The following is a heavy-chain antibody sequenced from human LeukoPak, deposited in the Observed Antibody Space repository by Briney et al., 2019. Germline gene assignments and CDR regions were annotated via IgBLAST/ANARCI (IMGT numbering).Heavy chain of an antibody. Sequence: SGGSLRLSCAASGFTFSSYSMNWVRQAPGKGLEWVSSISSSSSYIYYAGSVKGRFTISRDNAKNSLYLQMNSLRAEDTAVYYCARDAGSRIQLWLRSYYYMDVWGKGTTVTVSS. V-gene: IGHV3-21*01. CDR3: ARDAGSRIQLWLRSYYYMDV. J-gene: IGHJ6*03. CDR2: ISSSSSYI. D-gene: IGHD5-18*01. CDR1: GFTFSSYS.